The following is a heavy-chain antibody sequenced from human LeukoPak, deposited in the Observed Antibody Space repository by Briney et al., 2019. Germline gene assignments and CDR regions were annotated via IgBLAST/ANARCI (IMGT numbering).Heavy chain of an antibody. D-gene: IGHD5-18*01. CDR3: ARENGYRLDY. J-gene: IGHJ4*02. CDR1: GFMFSAYA. Sequence: GGSLILSCAASGFMFSAYAMNWVRQAPGKELEWISYISSSSSNIYYADSVKGRFTISRDNARNSLYLQINSLRVDDTAVYFCARENGYRLDYWGQGSLVTVSS. CDR2: ISSSSSNI. V-gene: IGHV3-48*04.